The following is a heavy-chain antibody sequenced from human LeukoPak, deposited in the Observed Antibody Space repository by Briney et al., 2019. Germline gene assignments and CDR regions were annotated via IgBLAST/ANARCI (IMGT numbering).Heavy chain of an antibody. CDR3: ARSYGLEADY. D-gene: IGHD3-16*02. V-gene: IGHV1-18*01. Sequence: ASVKVSCKASGYTFTGYGIVWVRQAPGEGLELVGWIAAYNGLTNYAQNLQDRLTLTRDTSTTTAFMELRNLTSDDTAIYFCARSYGLEADYWGRGTLVTVSS. CDR2: IAAYNGLT. J-gene: IGHJ4*02. CDR1: GYTFTGYG.